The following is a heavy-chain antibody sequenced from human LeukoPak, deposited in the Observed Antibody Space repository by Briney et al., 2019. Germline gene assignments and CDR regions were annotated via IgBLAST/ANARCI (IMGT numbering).Heavy chain of an antibody. J-gene: IGHJ4*02. CDR3: ARGLGIAAAGRLFDY. D-gene: IGHD6-13*01. Sequence: SETLSLTCAVSGGSISSSNWWSWVRQPPGKGLEWIGEIYHSGSTNYNPSLKSRVTISVDKSKNQFSLKLSSVTAADTAVYYCARGLGIAAAGRLFDYWGQGTLVTVFS. CDR2: IYHSGST. CDR1: GGSISSSNW. V-gene: IGHV4-4*02.